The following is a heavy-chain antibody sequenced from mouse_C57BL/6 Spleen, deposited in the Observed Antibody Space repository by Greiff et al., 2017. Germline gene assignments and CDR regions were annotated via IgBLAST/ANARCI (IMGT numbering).Heavy chain of an antibody. D-gene: IGHD2-4*01. CDR2: IRNKANNHAT. J-gene: IGHJ4*01. Sequence: EVKLVESGGGLVQPGGSMKLSCAASGFTFSDAWMDWVRQSPEKGLEWVAEIRNKANNHATYYAESVKGRFTISRDDSKSSVYLQMNSLRAEDTGIYYCTRVIYYDYDEGDYYAMDYWGQGTSVTVSS. CDR1: GFTFSDAW. CDR3: TRVIYYDYDEGDYYAMDY. V-gene: IGHV6-6*01.